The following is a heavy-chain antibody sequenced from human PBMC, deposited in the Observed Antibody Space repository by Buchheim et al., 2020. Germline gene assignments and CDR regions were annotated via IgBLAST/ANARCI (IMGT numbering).Heavy chain of an antibody. J-gene: IGHJ6*02. CDR2: INPSGGST. CDR1: GYTFTSYY. Sequence: QVQLVQSGAEVKKPGASVKVSCKASGYTFTSYYMHWVRQAPGQGLEWMGLINPSGGSTSYAQKFQGRVTMTRDTPTSTVYMELSSLRSEDTAVYYCARDLSYYDSSGILYYYYYGMDVWGQGTT. CDR3: ARDLSYYDSSGILYYYYYGMDV. D-gene: IGHD3-22*01. V-gene: IGHV1-46*01.